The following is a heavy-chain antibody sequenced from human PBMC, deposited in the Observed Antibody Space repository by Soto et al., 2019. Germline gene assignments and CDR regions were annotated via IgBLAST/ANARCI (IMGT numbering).Heavy chain of an antibody. J-gene: IGHJ3*02. CDR3: ARGLRKVAVRGPRAFDI. Sequence: GASVKVSCKASGYTFTSYDINWVRQATGQGLEWMGWMNPNSGNTGYAQKFQGRVTMTRNTSISTAYMELSSLRSEDTAVYYCARGLRKVAVRGPRAFDIWGQGTMVTVS. V-gene: IGHV1-8*01. CDR1: GYTFTSYD. CDR2: MNPNSGNT. D-gene: IGHD6-19*01.